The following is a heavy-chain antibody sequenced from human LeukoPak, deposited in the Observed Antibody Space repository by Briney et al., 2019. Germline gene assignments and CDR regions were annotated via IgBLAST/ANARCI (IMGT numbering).Heavy chain of an antibody. CDR1: GFTFSSSW. Sequence: GGSLRLSCAASGFTFSSSWMFWVRQAPGKGLEWVANIIKDGSEKDYADSVKGRFIISRDNAENSLSLQMNSLRVDDTAVYYCARVYGSRWLQRDYYGMDVWGQGTTVTVSS. J-gene: IGHJ6*02. V-gene: IGHV3-7*03. D-gene: IGHD5-24*01. CDR2: IIKDGSEK. CDR3: ARVYGSRWLQRDYYGMDV.